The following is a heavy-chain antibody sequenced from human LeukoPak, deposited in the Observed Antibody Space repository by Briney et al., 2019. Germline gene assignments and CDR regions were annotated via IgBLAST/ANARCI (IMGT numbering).Heavy chain of an antibody. V-gene: IGHV4-34*01. CDR1: GGSFSGYY. J-gene: IGHJ4*02. CDR2: INHSGST. D-gene: IGHD1-14*01. CDR3: ARGSVSRKNDY. Sequence: PSETLSLACAVYGGSFSGYYWSWIRQPPGKGLEWIGEINHSGSTNYNPSLKSQVTISVDTSKNQFSLKLSSVTAADTAVYYCARGSVSRKNDYWGQGTLVTVSS.